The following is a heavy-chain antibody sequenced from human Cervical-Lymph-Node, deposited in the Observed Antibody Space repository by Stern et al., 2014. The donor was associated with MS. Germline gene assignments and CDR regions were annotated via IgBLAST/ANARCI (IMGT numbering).Heavy chain of an antibody. Sequence: VQLVESGAEVKKPGASVKVSCKASGYTFTSYYMDWVRQAPGQGLEWMGTIDPSGGSTTYAQKFQGRVSMTSDTSTSTVYMELSSLRSEDTAVYYCARTFGFCLDYWGQGTLVTVSS. CDR3: ARTFGFCLDY. CDR2: IDPSGGST. V-gene: IGHV1-46*01. D-gene: IGHD2-2*03. CDR1: GYTFTSYY. J-gene: IGHJ4*02.